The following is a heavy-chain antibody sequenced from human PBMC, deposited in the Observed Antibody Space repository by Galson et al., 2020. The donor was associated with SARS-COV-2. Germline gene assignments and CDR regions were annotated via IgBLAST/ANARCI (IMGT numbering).Heavy chain of an antibody. J-gene: IGHJ4*02. V-gene: IGHV4-38-2*01. CDR1: GYSISSGYY. CDR2: IYHSGST. CDR3: ARVNGWYSYYCDY. Sequence: SETLSLTCAVSGYSISSGYYWGWIRQPPGKGLEWIGSIYHSGSTYYNPSLKSRVTISVDTSKNQFSLKLSSVTAADTAVYYCARVNGWYSYYCDYWGQGTLVTVSS. D-gene: IGHD6-19*01.